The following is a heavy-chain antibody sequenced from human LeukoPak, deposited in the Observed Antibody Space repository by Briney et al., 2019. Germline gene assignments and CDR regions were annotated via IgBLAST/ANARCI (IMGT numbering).Heavy chain of an antibody. CDR3: ARDLSSDYYVSGRPYPPGY. Sequence: ASVKVSCKTSGYTFTSYYMHWVRQAPGQGLEWMGIINPSGGSTSYAQKFQGRVTMTRDTSASTVYMELSSLRSEDTAMYYCARDLSSDYYVSGRPYPPGYWGQGTLVTVSS. D-gene: IGHD3-10*01. V-gene: IGHV1-46*01. J-gene: IGHJ4*02. CDR2: INPSGGST. CDR1: GYTFTSYY.